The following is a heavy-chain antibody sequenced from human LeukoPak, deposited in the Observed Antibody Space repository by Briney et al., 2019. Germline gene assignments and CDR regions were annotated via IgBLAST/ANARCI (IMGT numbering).Heavy chain of an antibody. V-gene: IGHV1-18*01. Sequence: ASVKVSFKASGYTFTSYGISWVRQGHGQGLEWMGLISAYNGNTNYAQKLQGRVTMTTDTSTSTAYMELRSLRSDDTAVYYCARDPLYCYAPGEAFGIWGQGTMVTVSS. CDR2: ISAYNGNT. CDR3: ARDPLYCYAPGEAFGI. D-gene: IGHD3-10*01. J-gene: IGHJ3*02. CDR1: GYTFTSYG.